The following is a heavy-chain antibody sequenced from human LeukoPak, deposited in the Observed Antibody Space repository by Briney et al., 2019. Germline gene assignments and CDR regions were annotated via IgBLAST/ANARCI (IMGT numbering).Heavy chain of an antibody. CDR3: ARGSSNRGWYALDYYYGMDV. CDR2: INHSGST. V-gene: IGHV4-34*01. CDR1: GGSFSGYY. Sequence: SETLSLTCAVYGGSFSGYYWSWIRQPPGKGLEWIGEINHSGSTNYNPSLRSRVTISVDTSKNQFSLKLSSVTAADTAVYYCARGSSNRGWYALDYYYGMDVWGQGTTVTVSS. J-gene: IGHJ6*02. D-gene: IGHD6-19*01.